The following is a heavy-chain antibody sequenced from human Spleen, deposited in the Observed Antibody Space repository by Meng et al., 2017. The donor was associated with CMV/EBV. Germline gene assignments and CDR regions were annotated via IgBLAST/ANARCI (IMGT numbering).Heavy chain of an antibody. CDR3: AKGACSSTSCYDWFDP. CDR1: FTFGSYA. Sequence: FTFGSYAMSWFRQAPGKGLEWVSLIYSGGSSTYYADSVKGRFTISRDNSKNTLYLQMNSLRAEDTAVYYCAKGACSSTSCYDWFDPWGQGTLVTVSS. CDR2: IYSGGSST. J-gene: IGHJ5*02. D-gene: IGHD2-2*01. V-gene: IGHV3-23*03.